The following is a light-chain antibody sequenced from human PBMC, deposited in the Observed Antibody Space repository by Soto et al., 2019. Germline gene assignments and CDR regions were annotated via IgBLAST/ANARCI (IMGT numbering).Light chain of an antibody. Sequence: EIVMTQSPATLSVAPGEGSSLSVRAGQSVSINLAWYQQKPGQAPRLLIFGASTRAAGIPPRFSGSGSGTDFTLTITRLEPEDSAVYFCQQYTGPPTTFGQGTRLEIK. V-gene: IGKV3-15*01. CDR2: GAS. CDR3: QQYTGPPTT. J-gene: IGKJ5*01. CDR1: QSVSIN.